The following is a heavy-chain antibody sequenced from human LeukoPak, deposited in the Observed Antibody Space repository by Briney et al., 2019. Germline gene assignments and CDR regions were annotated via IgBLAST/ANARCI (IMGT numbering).Heavy chain of an antibody. V-gene: IGHV1-2*02. J-gene: IGHJ4*02. CDR1: GYAFTGYY. CDR3: ATDRVYYDSSGYYSLDY. Sequence: GSVKVSCKASGYAFTGYYMHWVRQAPGQGLEWMGWINPNSGGTNYAQKFQGRVTMTEDTSTDTAYMELSSLRSEDTAVYYCATDRVYYDSSGYYSLDYWGQGTLVTVSS. D-gene: IGHD3-22*01. CDR2: INPNSGGT.